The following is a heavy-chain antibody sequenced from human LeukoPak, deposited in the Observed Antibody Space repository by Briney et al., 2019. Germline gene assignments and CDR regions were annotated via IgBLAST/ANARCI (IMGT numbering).Heavy chain of an antibody. CDR3: ARAQGLLWFGESPLVAFDI. Sequence: SETLSLTGAVSGGSISSSNWWSWVRRPPGKGLEWIGEIYHSGSTNYNPSLKSRVTISVDKSKNQFSLKLSSVTAADTAVYYCARAQGLLWFGESPLVAFDIWGQGTMVTVSS. D-gene: IGHD3-10*01. CDR2: IYHSGST. J-gene: IGHJ3*02. CDR1: GGSISSSNW. V-gene: IGHV4-4*02.